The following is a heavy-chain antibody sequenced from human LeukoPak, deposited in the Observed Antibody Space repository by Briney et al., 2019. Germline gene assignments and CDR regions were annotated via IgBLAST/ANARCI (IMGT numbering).Heavy chain of an antibody. CDR1: GGSISSSSYY. D-gene: IGHD6-19*01. V-gene: IGHV4-39*01. Sequence: SETLSLTCTVSGGSISSSSYYWGWIRQPPGKGLEWIGSIYYSGSTYYNPSLKSRVTISVDTSKNQFSLKLSSVTAADTAVYYCARTYQQLLYWGQGTLVTVSS. CDR2: IYYSGST. J-gene: IGHJ4*02. CDR3: ARTYQQLLY.